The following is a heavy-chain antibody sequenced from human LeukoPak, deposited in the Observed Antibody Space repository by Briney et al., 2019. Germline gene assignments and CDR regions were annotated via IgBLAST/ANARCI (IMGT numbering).Heavy chain of an antibody. CDR2: ISNSGNVI. J-gene: IGHJ4*02. CDR1: GFTFSDYY. D-gene: IGHD6-13*01. Sequence: GGSLRLSCAASGFTFSDYYMSWIRQAPGKGPEWISYISNSGNVIYYADSVKGRLTISRDNAKSSLYLQMNSLRAEDTAVYYCARFQIAAANFDYWGQGTLVTVSS. CDR3: ARFQIAAANFDY. V-gene: IGHV3-11*01.